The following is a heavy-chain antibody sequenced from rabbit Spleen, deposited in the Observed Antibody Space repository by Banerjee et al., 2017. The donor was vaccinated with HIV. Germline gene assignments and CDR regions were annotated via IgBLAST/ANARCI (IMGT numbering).Heavy chain of an antibody. CDR1: GFSFSSDYY. Sequence: QSLEESGGDLVKPGASLTLTCTASGFSFSSDYYMCWVRQAPGKGLESIACIYADSSSSTYYASWARGRFTISKTSSTTVTLQVTSLTAADTATYFCARGSATMTMVITGFFLALWGQGTLVTVS. J-gene: IGHJ4*01. CDR3: ARGSATMTMVITGFFLAL. V-gene: IGHV1S40*01. D-gene: IGHD2-1*01. CDR2: IYADSSSST.